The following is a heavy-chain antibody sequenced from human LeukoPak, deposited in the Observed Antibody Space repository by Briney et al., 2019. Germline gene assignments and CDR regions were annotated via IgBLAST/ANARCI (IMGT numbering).Heavy chain of an antibody. V-gene: IGHV3-7*01. Sequence: PGGSLRLSCAASGFTFSSYWMNWVRQAPGKGLEWVANIKQDGNEKYYVDSVKGRFTISRDNAKNSLYLQMNSLRAEDTAVYYCARDLLGHGYNSGDFDYWGQGTLVTVSS. CDR2: IKQDGNEK. D-gene: IGHD5-24*01. CDR3: ARDLLGHGYNSGDFDY. CDR1: GFTFSSYW. J-gene: IGHJ4*02.